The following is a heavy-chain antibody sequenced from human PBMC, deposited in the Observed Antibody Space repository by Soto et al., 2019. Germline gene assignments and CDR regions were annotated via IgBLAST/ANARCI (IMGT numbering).Heavy chain of an antibody. CDR1: GYIFTTYG. CDR3: ARGGRGQWLASALNDYYYGMDV. Sequence: QVQLVQSGAEVKKPGASVKVSCKASGYIFTTYGIVWVRQAPGQGLEWMGWISAYNGNTNYAQKLQGRVTMTTDTSTSTAYMELRSLRSDDTAVYYCARGGRGQWLASALNDYYYGMDVWGQGTTVTVSS. J-gene: IGHJ6*02. V-gene: IGHV1-18*01. D-gene: IGHD6-19*01. CDR2: ISAYNGNT.